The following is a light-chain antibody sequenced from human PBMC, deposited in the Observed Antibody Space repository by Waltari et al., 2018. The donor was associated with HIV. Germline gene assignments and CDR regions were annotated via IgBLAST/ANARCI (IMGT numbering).Light chain of an antibody. CDR3: QLWEMPGLYV. CDR2: YDN. J-gene: IGLJ1*01. CDR1: NVGTLS. Sequence: VLTQPPSVSLAPGQTASVPCEGVNVGTLSVHWYQQTPGQAPNLILYYDNDRPSGVSERFSGSKSGDTATLSITRVEAGDEADYFCQLWEMPGLYVFGSGTRLTVL. V-gene: IGLV3-21*02.